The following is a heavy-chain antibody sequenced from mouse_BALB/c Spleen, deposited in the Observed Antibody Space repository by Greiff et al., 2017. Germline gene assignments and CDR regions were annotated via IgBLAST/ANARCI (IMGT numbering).Heavy chain of an antibody. Sequence: EVHLVESGGGLVQPGGSRKLSCAGSGFTFSSFGMHWVRQAPEKGLEWVAYISSGSSTIYYADTVKGRFTISRDNPKNTLFLQMTSLRSEDTAMYYCARSGGYDVDYYAMDYWGQGTSVTVSS. D-gene: IGHD2-2*01. CDR1: GFTFSSFG. V-gene: IGHV5-17*02. CDR2: ISSGSSTI. CDR3: ARSGGYDVDYYAMDY. J-gene: IGHJ4*01.